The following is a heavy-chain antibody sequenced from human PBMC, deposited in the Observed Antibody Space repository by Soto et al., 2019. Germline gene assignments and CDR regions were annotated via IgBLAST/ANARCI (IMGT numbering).Heavy chain of an antibody. CDR3: SRGNRWAFDY. CDR1: GDSVSSNSVA. CDR2: TYYRSKWYN. Sequence: SQTLSLTCAISGDSVSSNSVAWHWIRQSPSRGLEWLGRTYYRSKWYNNYAVSVKSRITINPDTSKNQFSLQLNSVTPEDTAVYYCSRGNRWAFDYWGQGTLVTVS. D-gene: IGHD1-26*01. V-gene: IGHV6-1*01. J-gene: IGHJ4*02.